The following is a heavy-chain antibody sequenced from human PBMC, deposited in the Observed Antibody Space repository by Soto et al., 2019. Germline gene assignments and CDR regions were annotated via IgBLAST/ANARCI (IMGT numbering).Heavy chain of an antibody. CDR3: VRSKGGYSYGTPFDY. CDR2: ISWNSGNI. Sequence: EVQLEESGGALVQPGRSLRLSCAASGFTFEDYAMHWVRQVLGKGLEWVSRISWNSGNIGYADSVKGRFTTSRDNDKDSLYLQMNSLRPEDTALYYCVRSKGGYSYGTPFDYWGQGTLVTVSS. V-gene: IGHV3-9*01. J-gene: IGHJ4*02. D-gene: IGHD5-18*01. CDR1: GFTFEDYA.